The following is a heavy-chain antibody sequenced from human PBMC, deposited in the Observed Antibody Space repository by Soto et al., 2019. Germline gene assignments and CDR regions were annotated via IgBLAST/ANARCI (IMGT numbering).Heavy chain of an antibody. V-gene: IGHV1-2*02. CDR2: INPTTGGT. CDR1: EYTFIDYY. CDR3: ARKVRDYNFDY. D-gene: IGHD4-17*01. Sequence: QVQLVQSGAEVKKPGASVKVSCKASEYTFIDYYMHWVRQAPGQGLEWMGWINPTTGGTKYAQNFQGRVTMTRDTSISTAYMELSRLTSDDMAVYYCARKVRDYNFDYWGQGTLVTVSS. J-gene: IGHJ4*02.